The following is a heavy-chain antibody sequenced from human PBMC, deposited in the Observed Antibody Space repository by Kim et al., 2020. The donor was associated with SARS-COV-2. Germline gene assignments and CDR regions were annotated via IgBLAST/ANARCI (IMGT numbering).Heavy chain of an antibody. J-gene: IGHJ5*02. V-gene: IGHV4-34*01. D-gene: IGHD5-18*01. Sequence: SETLSLTCAVYGGSFSGYYWSWIRQPPGKGLEWIGEINHSGSTNYNPSLKSRVTISVDTSKNQFSLKLSSVTAADTAVYYCARGRGEIQLWRNWFDPWGQGTLVTVSS. CDR3: ARGRGEIQLWRNWFDP. CDR1: GGSFSGYY. CDR2: INHSGST.